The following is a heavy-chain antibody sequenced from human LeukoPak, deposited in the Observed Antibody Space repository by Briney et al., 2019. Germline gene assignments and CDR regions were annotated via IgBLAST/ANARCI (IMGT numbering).Heavy chain of an antibody. D-gene: IGHD3-22*01. V-gene: IGHV1-18*01. CDR2: ISAYNGNT. CDR3: ARVYDSSGLYYFDY. CDR1: GYTFTSYG. J-gene: IGHJ4*02. Sequence: ASVKVSCKASGYTFTSYGISWVRQAPGQGLERMGWISAYNGNTNYAQKLQGRVTMATDTSTSTAYMELRSLRSDDTAVYYCARVYDSSGLYYFDYWGQGTLVTVSS.